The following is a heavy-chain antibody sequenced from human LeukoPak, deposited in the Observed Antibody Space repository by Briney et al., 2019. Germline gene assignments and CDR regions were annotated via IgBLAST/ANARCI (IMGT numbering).Heavy chain of an antibody. CDR3: ARGVGGYRNYYYYYGMDV. CDR2: INHSGST. V-gene: IGHV4-34*01. Sequence: PSETLSLTCAVYGGSFSGYYWSWIRQPPGKGLEWIGEINHSGSTNYNPSLKSRVTISVDTSKNQFSLKLSSVTAADTAVYYCARGVGGYRNYYYYYGMDVWGQGTTVTVSS. CDR1: GGSFSGYY. D-gene: IGHD5-12*01. J-gene: IGHJ6*02.